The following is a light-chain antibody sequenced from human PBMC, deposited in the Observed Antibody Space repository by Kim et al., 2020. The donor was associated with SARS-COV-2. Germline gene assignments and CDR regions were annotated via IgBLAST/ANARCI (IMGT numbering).Light chain of an antibody. V-gene: IGLV4-69*01. CDR3: QTWGTGILV. Sequence: ASVKLTCTLSSGHSSYAIARHQQQPEKGPRYLMKLNSDGSHSKGDGIPDRFSGSSSGAERYLTISSLQSEDEADYYCQTWGTGILVFGGGTQLTVL. CDR1: SGHSSYA. J-gene: IGLJ2*01. CDR2: LNSDGSH.